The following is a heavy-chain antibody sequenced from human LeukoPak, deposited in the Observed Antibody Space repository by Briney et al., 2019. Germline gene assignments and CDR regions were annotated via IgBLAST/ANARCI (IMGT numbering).Heavy chain of an antibody. J-gene: IGHJ4*02. CDR2: IYYSGST. Sequence: SETLSLTCTVSGGSISSSSYYWGWIRQPPGKGLEWIGSIYYSGSTYYNPSLKSRVTISVDTSKNQFSLKLSSVTAADTAVYYCARGILLPPIYYYDSSGYVDYWGQGTLVTVSS. CDR3: ARGILLPPIYYYDSSGYVDY. D-gene: IGHD3-22*01. CDR1: GGSISSSSYY. V-gene: IGHV4-39*07.